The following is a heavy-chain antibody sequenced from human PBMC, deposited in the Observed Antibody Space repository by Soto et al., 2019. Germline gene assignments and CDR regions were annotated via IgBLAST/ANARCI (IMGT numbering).Heavy chain of an antibody. CDR1: GGTFSSYA. D-gene: IGHD3-10*01. CDR2: IIRIFGTP. CDR3: ARQGSNEYYYYGMDG. Sequence: QAQLVQSGAEVKKPGSSVKVSCKASGGTFSSYAINWVRQAPGQGLEWMGGIIRIFGTPDYAQRCQGRVTITADESTSTAYMELSSLRSEDTAVYYCARQGSNEYYYYGMDGWGQGTTVTVSS. J-gene: IGHJ6*02. V-gene: IGHV1-69*12.